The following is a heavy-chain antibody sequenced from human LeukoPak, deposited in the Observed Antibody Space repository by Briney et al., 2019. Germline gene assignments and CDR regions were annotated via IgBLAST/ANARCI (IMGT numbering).Heavy chain of an antibody. CDR1: GGTFSSYA. CDR3: ARVVDTAMAYFDY. V-gene: IGHV1-69*13. Sequence: ASVKVSCKASGGTFSSYAISWVRQAPGQGLEWVGGIIPIFGTANYAQKFQGRVTITADESTSTAYMELSSLRSEDTAVYYCARVVDTAMAYFDYWGQGTLVTVSS. D-gene: IGHD5-18*01. CDR2: IIPIFGTA. J-gene: IGHJ4*02.